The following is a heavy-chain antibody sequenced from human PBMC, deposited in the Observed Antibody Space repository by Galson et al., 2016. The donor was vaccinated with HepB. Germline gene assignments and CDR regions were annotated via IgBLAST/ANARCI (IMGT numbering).Heavy chain of an antibody. Sequence: SLRLSCAASGFMFDDYVMHWVRQPPGKGLGWVSSISWNKGSIYYADSVKGRFTISRDNAKNSLYLQMNSLRTEDTALYYCVKELSLRCPRRANYFDYWGQGTLVIVSS. V-gene: IGHV3-9*01. CDR2: ISWNKGSI. J-gene: IGHJ4*02. CDR3: VKELSLRCPRRANYFDY. D-gene: IGHD2-8*01. CDR1: GFMFDDYV.